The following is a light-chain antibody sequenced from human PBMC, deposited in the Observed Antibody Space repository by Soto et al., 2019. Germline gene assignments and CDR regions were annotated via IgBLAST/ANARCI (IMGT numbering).Light chain of an antibody. CDR3: QHYNGWPPWT. CDR1: QSVSTY. V-gene: IGKV3-15*01. J-gene: IGKJ1*01. CDR2: GAS. Sequence: EIVMTQSPAILSVSPGERATLSCRASQSVSTYLAWYQQKPGQAPRLLIYGASIRATDIPARFSGSGSGTEFTLTISSLQSEDFAVYYCQHYNGWPPWTFGQGTKVEV.